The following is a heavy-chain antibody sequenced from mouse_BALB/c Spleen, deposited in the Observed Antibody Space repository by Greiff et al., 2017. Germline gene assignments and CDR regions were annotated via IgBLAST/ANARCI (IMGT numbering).Heavy chain of an antibody. CDR1: GFTFSSYT. Sequence: EVHLVESGGGLVQPGGSLKLSCAASGFTFSSYTMSWVRQTPEKRLEWVAYISNGGGSTYYPDTVKGRFTISRDNAKNTLYLQMSSLKSEDTAMYYCASHYYRYWYFDVWGAGTTVTVSS. D-gene: IGHD2-14*01. CDR3: ASHYYRYWYFDV. V-gene: IGHV5-12-2*01. J-gene: IGHJ1*01. CDR2: ISNGGGST.